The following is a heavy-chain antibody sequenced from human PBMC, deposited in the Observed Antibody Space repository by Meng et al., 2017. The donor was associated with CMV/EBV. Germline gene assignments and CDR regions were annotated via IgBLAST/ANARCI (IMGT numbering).Heavy chain of an antibody. CDR3: ARDRTGYPFDY. V-gene: IGHV3-11*05. CDR2: ISSSSSYT. CDR1: GFTFSDYY. Sequence: VRLVEAGGGLVKPGGSLRLSCAASGFTFSDYYMSWIRQAPGKGLEWVSYISSSSSYTNYADSVKGRFTISRDNAKNSLYLQMNSLRAEDTAVYYCARDRTGYPFDYWGQGTLVIGSS. D-gene: IGHD3/OR15-3a*01. J-gene: IGHJ4*02.